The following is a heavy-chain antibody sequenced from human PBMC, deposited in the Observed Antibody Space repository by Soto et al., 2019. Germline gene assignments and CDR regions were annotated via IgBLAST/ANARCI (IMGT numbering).Heavy chain of an antibody. CDR3: ARVIEMATIFDS. Sequence: SETLSLSCTVSGGSISSGDYFWSWIRQSPGKGLEWIGYIYYSGSTYYNPSLKSRLTMSVDTSKNQFSLKMNSVTAADTAVYYCARVIEMATIFDSWGQGTLVTVSS. CDR1: GGSISSGDYF. CDR2: IYYSGST. J-gene: IGHJ4*02. D-gene: IGHD5-12*01. V-gene: IGHV4-30-4*01.